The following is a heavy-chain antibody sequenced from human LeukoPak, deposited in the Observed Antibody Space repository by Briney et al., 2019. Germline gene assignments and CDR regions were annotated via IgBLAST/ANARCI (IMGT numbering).Heavy chain of an antibody. V-gene: IGHV1-2*02. CDR2: INPNSGGT. J-gene: IGHJ6*03. CDR1: GYTFTGYY. CDR3: ARDRGDFDWLLYSVLGYYMDV. D-gene: IGHD3-9*01. Sequence: VKVSCKASGYTFTGYYMHWVRQAPGQGLEWMGWINPNSGGTNYAQKFQGRVTMTRDTSISTAYMELSGLRSDDTAEYYCARDRGDFDWLLYSVLGYYMDVWGKGTTVTVSS.